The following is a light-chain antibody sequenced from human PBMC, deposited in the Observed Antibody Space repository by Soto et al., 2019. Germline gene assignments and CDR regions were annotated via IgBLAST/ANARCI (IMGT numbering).Light chain of an antibody. CDR1: QSISSW. CDR3: QQYNAYPWT. Sequence: IQMTQSPSTLSASIIDIVTTTFLASQSISSWLAWYQQKPGKAPKLLIYKASTLESGVPSNFSGSGSGTEFSLTISSLQPEDFATYYCQQYNAYPWTFGQGTKVDIK. CDR2: KAS. J-gene: IGKJ1*01. V-gene: IGKV1-5*03.